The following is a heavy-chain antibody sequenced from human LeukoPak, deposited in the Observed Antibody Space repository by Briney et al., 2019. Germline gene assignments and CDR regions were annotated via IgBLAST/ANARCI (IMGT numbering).Heavy chain of an antibody. CDR2: ISHSGGT. Sequence: SETLSLTCAIYGASFSGYYWNWIRQPPGKGLEWIGEISHSGGTNYNPSLESRVTISADTSKNQFSLTLSYMTAADTAVYYCARTLDTSGYFRNFDYWGQGSLVTASS. CDR3: ARTLDTSGYFRNFDY. V-gene: IGHV4-34*01. J-gene: IGHJ4*02. CDR1: GASFSGYY. D-gene: IGHD3-22*01.